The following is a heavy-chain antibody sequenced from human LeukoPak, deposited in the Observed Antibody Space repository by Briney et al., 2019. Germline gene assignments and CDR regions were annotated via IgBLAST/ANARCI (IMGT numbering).Heavy chain of an antibody. CDR2: ISYDGSNK. CDR3: SRGGYSGYDSNYYYMDV. D-gene: IGHD5-12*01. CDR1: GFTFSSYA. V-gene: IGHV3-30*01. J-gene: IGHJ6*03. Sequence: GGSLRLSCAASGFTFSSYAMHWVRQAPGKGLEWVAVISYDGSNKYYADSVKGRFTISRDNSKNTLYLQMNSLRAEGTAVYYCSRGGYSGYDSNYYYMDVWGKGTTVTVSS.